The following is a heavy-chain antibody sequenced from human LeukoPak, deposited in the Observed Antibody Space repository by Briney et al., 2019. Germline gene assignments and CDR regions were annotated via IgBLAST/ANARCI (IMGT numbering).Heavy chain of an antibody. V-gene: IGHV3-74*01. J-gene: IGHJ4*02. CDR3: ARGRPHGNDY. CDR1: EFTFSSYS. CDR2: IASDGSST. D-gene: IGHD4-23*01. Sequence: GGSLRLSCAASEFTFSSYSMNWVRQAPGKGLVWVSRIASDGSSTTYADSVKGRFSISRDNAKNTLYLQMDSLRVEDTAVYYCARGRPHGNDYWGQGTLVTVSS.